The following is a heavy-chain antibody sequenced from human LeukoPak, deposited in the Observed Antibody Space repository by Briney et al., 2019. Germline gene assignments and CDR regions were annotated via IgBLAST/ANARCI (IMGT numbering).Heavy chain of an antibody. CDR2: ISSTSTYI. Sequence: TSGGSLRLSCAASGFTFSSYSMNWVRQAPGKGLEWVSSISSTSTYIYYADSVKGRFTISRDNSKNTLYLQMDSLRAEDTAVYYCAKGPQSTYYYYMDVWGKGTTVTVSS. CDR1: GFTFSSYS. V-gene: IGHV3-21*04. D-gene: IGHD2-2*01. J-gene: IGHJ6*03. CDR3: AKGPQSTYYYYMDV.